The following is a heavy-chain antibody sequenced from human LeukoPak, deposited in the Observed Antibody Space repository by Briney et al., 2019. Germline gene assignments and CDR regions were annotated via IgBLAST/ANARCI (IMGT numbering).Heavy chain of an antibody. CDR3: ARGYCSSTSCSSRKNYMDV. J-gene: IGHJ6*03. CDR1: GYTFTGYY. D-gene: IGHD2-2*01. CDR2: INPNSGGT. V-gene: IGHV1-2*02. Sequence: VASVKVSCKASGYTFTGYYMHWVRQAPGQGLEWMGWINPNSGGTNYAQKFQGRVTMTRDTSISTAYMELSRLRSDDTAVYYCARGYCSSTSCSSRKNYMDVWGKGTTVTVSS.